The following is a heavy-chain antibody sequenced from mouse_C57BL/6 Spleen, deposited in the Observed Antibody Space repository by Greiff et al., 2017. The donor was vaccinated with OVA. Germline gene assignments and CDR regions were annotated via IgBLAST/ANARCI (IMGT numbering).Heavy chain of an antibody. CDR3: ARDRGDYYGRGAMDY. J-gene: IGHJ4*01. V-gene: IGHV5-16*01. Sequence: EVKLMESEGGLVQPGSSMKLSCTASGFTFSDYYMAWVRQVPEKGLEWVANINYDGSSTYYLDSLKSRFIISRDNAKNILYLQMSSLKSEDTATYYCARDRGDYYGRGAMDYWGQGTSVTVSS. CDR1: GFTFSDYY. CDR2: INYDGSST. D-gene: IGHD1-1*01.